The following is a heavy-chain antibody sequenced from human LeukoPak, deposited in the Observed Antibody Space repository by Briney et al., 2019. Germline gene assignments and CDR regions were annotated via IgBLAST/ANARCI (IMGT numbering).Heavy chain of an antibody. V-gene: IGHV3-66*01. Sequence: GGSLRLFCSASGLTVSSNYMMWVRPAPGKGLEGGLVIYSGGSTYYADSVKGRFTISRDNSKNTLYLQINSLRAEDTAVYYCARAPGYYTPNDYWGQGTLVTVSS. CDR1: GLTVSSNY. CDR3: ARAPGYYTPNDY. CDR2: IYSGGST. J-gene: IGHJ4*02. D-gene: IGHD3-22*01.